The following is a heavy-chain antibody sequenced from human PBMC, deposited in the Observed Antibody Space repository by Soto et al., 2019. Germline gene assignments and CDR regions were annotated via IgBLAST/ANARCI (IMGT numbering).Heavy chain of an antibody. Sequence: SETLSLTCTVSGGSISSSSYYWGWIRQPPGKGLEWIGSIYYSGSTYYNPSLKSRVTISVDTSKNQFSLKLSSVTAADTAVYYCARRLDGSWENNYYYYYGMDVWGQGTTVTVSS. CDR1: GGSISSSSYY. V-gene: IGHV4-39*01. D-gene: IGHD6-13*01. J-gene: IGHJ6*02. CDR3: ARRLDGSWENNYYYYYGMDV. CDR2: IYYSGST.